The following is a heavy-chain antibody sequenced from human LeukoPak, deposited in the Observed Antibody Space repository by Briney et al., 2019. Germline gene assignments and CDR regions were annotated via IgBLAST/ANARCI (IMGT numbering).Heavy chain of an antibody. J-gene: IGHJ4*02. CDR2: INNIGST. D-gene: IGHD3-22*01. V-gene: IGHV4-59*01. CDR1: GGSFSGYY. Sequence: PSETLSLTCAVYGGSFSGYYWSWIRQPTGKGLEWIGSINNIGSTNYSPSLKSRVTISVDTSKNQFSLKLSSVTAADTAVYYCARLPRYYDSSGYYYYYFDYWGQGALVTVSS. CDR3: ARLPRYYDSSGYYYYYFDY.